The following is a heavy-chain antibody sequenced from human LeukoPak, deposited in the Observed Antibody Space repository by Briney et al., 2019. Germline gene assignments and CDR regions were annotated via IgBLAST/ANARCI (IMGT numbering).Heavy chain of an antibody. D-gene: IGHD5-24*01. Sequence: SETLSLTCTVSGGSISSYYWSWIRQPPGKGLEWIGRIYTSGSTNYNPSLKSRVTISVDTSKNQFSLRLNSVTAADTAVYYCARGRDGYNFLNRGEYYYFDYWGQGTLVTVSS. V-gene: IGHV4-4*08. J-gene: IGHJ4*02. CDR2: IYTSGST. CDR1: GGSISSYY. CDR3: ARGRDGYNFLNRGEYYYFDY.